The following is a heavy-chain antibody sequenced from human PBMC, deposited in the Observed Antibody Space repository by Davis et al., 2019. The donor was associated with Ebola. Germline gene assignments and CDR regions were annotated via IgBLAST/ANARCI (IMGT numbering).Heavy chain of an antibody. CDR2: ITVSGGIT. V-gene: IGHV3-23*01. Sequence: GESLKISCAASGFTFSSYAMSWVRQAPGKGLEWVSGITVSGGITYYADSVKGRFTISRDNSKKTLYLQMNSLRAEDTAVYYCDRNGVVIDYFDYWGQGTLVTVSS. D-gene: IGHD3-3*01. CDR3: DRNGVVIDYFDY. CDR1: GFTFSSYA. J-gene: IGHJ4*02.